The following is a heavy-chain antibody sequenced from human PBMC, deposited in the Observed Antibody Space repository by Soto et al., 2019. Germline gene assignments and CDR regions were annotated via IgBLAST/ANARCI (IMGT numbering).Heavy chain of an antibody. CDR3: ARGRDGGAAY. D-gene: IGHD4-17*01. J-gene: IGHJ4*02. Sequence: PSETLSLTCSVSGGSISISISYWAWIRQPPGKGLEWIGYIYYSGYTNYTPSLKSRVTISGDTPKNQFSLKLTSVTAADTAVYYCARGRDGGAAYWGQGTQVTVSS. CDR1: GGSISISISY. CDR2: IYYSGYT. V-gene: IGHV4-39*02.